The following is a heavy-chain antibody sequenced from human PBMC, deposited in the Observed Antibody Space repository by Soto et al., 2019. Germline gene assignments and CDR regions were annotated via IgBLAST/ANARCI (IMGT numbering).Heavy chain of an antibody. J-gene: IGHJ4*02. CDR2: ISYDGSNK. V-gene: IGHV3-30*18. CDR1: GFTFSSYG. D-gene: IGHD2-2*01. Sequence: PGGSLRLSCAASGFTFSSYGMHWVRQAPGKGLEWVAVISYDGSNKYYADSVEGRFTISRDNSKNTLYLQMNSLRAEDTAVYYCAKLRYCISTSCYGRKDFDYWGQGTLVTVSS. CDR3: AKLRYCISTSCYGRKDFDY.